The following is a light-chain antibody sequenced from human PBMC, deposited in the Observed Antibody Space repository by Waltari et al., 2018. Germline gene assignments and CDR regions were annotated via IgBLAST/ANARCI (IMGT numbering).Light chain of an antibody. J-gene: IGKJ2*01. CDR3: QQFNSHPYT. CDR1: QGISSY. CDR2: AAS. Sequence: IQLTQSPSSLSASVGDRVTITCRASQGISSYLAWYQQKPGKAPKLLIYAASTLQSGVPSRFSGSGSGSDFTLTISSLQTEDFAIYFCQQFNSHPYTFGQGTKLEI. V-gene: IGKV1-9*01.